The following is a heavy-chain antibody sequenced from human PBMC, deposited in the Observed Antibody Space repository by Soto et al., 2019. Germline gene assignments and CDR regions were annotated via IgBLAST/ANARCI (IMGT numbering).Heavy chain of an antibody. V-gene: IGHV3-30-3*01. CDR2: ISYDGSNK. Sequence: ESGGGVVQPGRSLRLSCAASGFTFSSYAMHWVRQAPGKGLEWVAVISYDGSNKYYADSVKGRFTISRDNSKNTLYLQMNSLRAEDTAVYYCASSPGGYSSSSRARDYWGQGTLVTVSS. J-gene: IGHJ4*02. CDR3: ASSPGGYSSSSRARDY. D-gene: IGHD6-6*01. CDR1: GFTFSSYA.